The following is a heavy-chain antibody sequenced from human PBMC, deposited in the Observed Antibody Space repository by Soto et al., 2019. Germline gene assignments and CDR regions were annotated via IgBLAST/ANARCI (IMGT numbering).Heavy chain of an antibody. CDR3: ARAVAVPADFDY. CDR1: GYTFTGYA. V-gene: IGHV1-3*05. CDR2: INAGNGNT. J-gene: IGHJ4*02. Sequence: QVQLVQSGAEEKKPGASVKVSCKASGYTFTGYAIHWVRQAPGQRLEWMGWINAGNGNTKYSQKFQGRVTITRDTSASTAYMDRTSLRSEDTAVYYCARAVAVPADFDYWGQGTLVTVSS. D-gene: IGHD6-19*01.